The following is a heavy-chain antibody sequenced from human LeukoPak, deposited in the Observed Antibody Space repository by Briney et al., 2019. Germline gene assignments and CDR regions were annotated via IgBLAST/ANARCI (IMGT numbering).Heavy chain of an antibody. D-gene: IGHD3-22*01. CDR2: IKQDGSEK. CDR1: GFTFSSYW. J-gene: IGHJ5*02. CDR3: AKDSSGYLNWFDP. V-gene: IGHV3-7*03. Sequence: GGSLRLSCAASGFTFSSYWMSGVRQAPGKGLEGVANIKQDGSEKYYVDSVKGRFTISRDNAKNSVYLQMNNLRAEDTAVYYCAKDSSGYLNWFDPWGQGTLVTVSS.